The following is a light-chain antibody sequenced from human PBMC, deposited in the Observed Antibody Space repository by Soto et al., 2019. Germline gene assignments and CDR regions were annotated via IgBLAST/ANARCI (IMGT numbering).Light chain of an antibody. CDR2: GAS. J-gene: IGKJ4*01. V-gene: IGKV1-5*03. Sequence: DIQMTQSPSPLSASLGARVTITCRPSQRVGGGLAWYQQKPGKAPKILIYGASSLESGVPSRFSGSGSGAEFTLTIGSLQPDDLATYYCLHYGTYPFTFGGGTKVEIK. CDR3: LHYGTYPFT. CDR1: QRVGGG.